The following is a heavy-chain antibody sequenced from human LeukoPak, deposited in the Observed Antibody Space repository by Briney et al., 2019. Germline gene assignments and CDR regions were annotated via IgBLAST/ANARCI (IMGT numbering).Heavy chain of an antibody. Sequence: GGSLRLSCAASGFTFTSYWMHWVRQAPGKGLVWVSRTNLDGSNTIYADSVKGRFTASRDNAKNTLYLQLSSLRGEDTAMYYRARGGGDHAFDIWGQGTMVTVSS. V-gene: IGHV3-74*01. CDR2: TNLDGSNT. CDR1: GFTFTSYW. J-gene: IGHJ3*02. CDR3: ARGGGDHAFDI. D-gene: IGHD3-16*01.